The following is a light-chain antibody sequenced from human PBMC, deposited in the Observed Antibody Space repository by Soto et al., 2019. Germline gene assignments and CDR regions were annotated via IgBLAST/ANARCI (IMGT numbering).Light chain of an antibody. CDR2: EVT. CDR3: TSYAGSDNPVL. J-gene: IGLJ2*01. CDR1: SNEIGGYHY. Sequence: QSVLNQPPSASGAAGQAGPIPCTGTSNEIGGYHYVSWYQQHQGTAPKLMIYEVTQRPSGVPHRFSGSKSGNTASLTVSGLQPEDEADYYCTSYAGSDNPVLFGGGTKVTVL. V-gene: IGLV2-8*01.